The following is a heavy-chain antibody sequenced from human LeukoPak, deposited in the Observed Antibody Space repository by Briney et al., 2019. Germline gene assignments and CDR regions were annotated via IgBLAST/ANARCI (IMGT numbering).Heavy chain of an antibody. V-gene: IGHV3-48*03. CDR2: ISSSGSTI. CDR1: GFTFSSYA. J-gene: IGHJ4*02. Sequence: GGSLRLSCAASGFTFSSYAMSWVRQAPGKGLEWVSYISSSGSTIYYANSVKGRFTISRGNAKNSLYLQMNSLRAEDTAVYYCARDGSGSGNYYNVAGFDYWGQGTLVTVSS. CDR3: ARDGSGSGNYYNVAGFDY. D-gene: IGHD3-10*01.